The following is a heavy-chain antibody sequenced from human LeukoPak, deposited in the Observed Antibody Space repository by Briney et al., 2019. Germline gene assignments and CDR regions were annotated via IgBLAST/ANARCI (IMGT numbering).Heavy chain of an antibody. J-gene: IGHJ4*02. V-gene: IGHV3-21*01. CDR2: ISSSSSYI. Sequence: GGSLRLSCAASGFTFSSYSMNWVHQAPGKGLEWISSISSSSSYIYYADSVKGRFTIPRVNAKNSLYLQMNSLRAEDTAVYYCARGDYGLLGYWGQGTLVTVSS. CDR1: GFTFSSYS. D-gene: IGHD4-17*01. CDR3: ARGDYGLLGY.